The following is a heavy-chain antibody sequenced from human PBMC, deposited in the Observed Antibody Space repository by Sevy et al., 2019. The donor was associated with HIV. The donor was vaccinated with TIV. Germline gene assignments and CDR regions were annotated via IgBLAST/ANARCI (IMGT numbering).Heavy chain of an antibody. Sequence: ASVKVSCKASGYTFKGYYIHWVRQAPGQGLEWMGWINPNTGATNSAQKFQDRVTMTRDTSISTAYMELIGLRSDDTSVYDCVLVWRITVADGFDIWGQGTMVTVSS. V-gene: IGHV1-2*02. CDR3: VLVWRITVADGFDI. D-gene: IGHD6-19*01. CDR1: GYTFKGYY. CDR2: INPNTGAT. J-gene: IGHJ3*02.